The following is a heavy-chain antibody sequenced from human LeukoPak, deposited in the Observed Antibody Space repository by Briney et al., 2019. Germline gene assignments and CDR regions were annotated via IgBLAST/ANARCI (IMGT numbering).Heavy chain of an antibody. D-gene: IGHD5-18*01. J-gene: IGHJ4*02. CDR2: INPIFGTA. V-gene: IGHV1-69*05. CDR3: ARDLRGGSGYPHFDY. CDR1: GGTFSSYA. Sequence: AVKVSCKASGGTFSSYAISWVRRAPGQGLEWMGGINPIFGTANYAQKFQGRVTITTDESTSTAYMELSSLRSEDTAVYYCARDLRGGSGYPHFDYWGQGTLVTVFS.